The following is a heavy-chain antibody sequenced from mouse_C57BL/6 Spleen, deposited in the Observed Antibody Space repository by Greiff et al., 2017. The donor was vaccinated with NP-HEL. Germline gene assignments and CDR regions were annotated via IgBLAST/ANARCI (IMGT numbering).Heavy chain of an antibody. V-gene: IGHV1-22*01. Sequence: EVQLQESGPELVKPGASVKMSCKASGYTFTDYNMHWVKQSHGKSLEWIGYINPNNGGTSYNQKFKGKATLTVNKSSSTAYMELRSLTSEDSAVYYCAREQLRSVPGDYWGQGTTLTVSS. CDR3: AREQLRSVPGDY. CDR1: GYTFTDYN. CDR2: INPNNGGT. D-gene: IGHD1-1*01. J-gene: IGHJ2*01.